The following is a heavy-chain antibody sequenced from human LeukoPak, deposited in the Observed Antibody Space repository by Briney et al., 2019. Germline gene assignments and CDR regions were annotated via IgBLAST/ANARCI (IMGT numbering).Heavy chain of an antibody. V-gene: IGHV1-18*01. Sequence: GASVKVSCKASGYTFTSYGISWVRQAPGQGLEWMGWISAYNGNTNYAQKLQGRVTMTTDTSTSTAYMELRSLRSDDTAVYYCAREMVWFGELAYMDVRGKGTTVTVSS. CDR1: GYTFTSYG. CDR2: ISAYNGNT. CDR3: AREMVWFGELAYMDV. J-gene: IGHJ6*03. D-gene: IGHD3-10*01.